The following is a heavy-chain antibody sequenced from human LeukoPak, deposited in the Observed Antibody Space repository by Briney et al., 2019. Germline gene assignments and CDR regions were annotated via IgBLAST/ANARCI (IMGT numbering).Heavy chain of an antibody. CDR2: IYYSGST. D-gene: IGHD5-12*01. Sequence: SETLSLTCSVSGGSISSYYWSWLRQPPGKGLEWIGYIYYSGSTNYNPSLKSRVTISVDTSKNQFSLKLSSVTAADTAVYYCARVDLGGLDYWGQGTLVTVSS. V-gene: IGHV4-59*01. J-gene: IGHJ4*02. CDR3: ARVDLGGLDY. CDR1: GGSISSYY.